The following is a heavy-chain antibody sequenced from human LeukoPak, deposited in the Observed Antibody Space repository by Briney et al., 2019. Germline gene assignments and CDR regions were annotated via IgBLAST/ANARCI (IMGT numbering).Heavy chain of an antibody. Sequence: PGGSLRLSCAASGFTFSSEAMSWVRQAPGKGLEWVSSISGSGGRTYYADSVKGRFTISRDNSKNTQYLQMNSLRAEDTAVYYCAKEGLAYYDSSGYESWGQGTLVTVSS. J-gene: IGHJ4*02. CDR2: ISGSGGRT. CDR1: GFTFSSEA. CDR3: AKEGLAYYDSSGYES. V-gene: IGHV3-23*01. D-gene: IGHD3-22*01.